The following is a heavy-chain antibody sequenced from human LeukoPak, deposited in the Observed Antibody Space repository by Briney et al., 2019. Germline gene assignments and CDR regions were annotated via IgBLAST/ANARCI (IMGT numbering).Heavy chain of an antibody. CDR3: AKAWRYFDWFTLDY. D-gene: IGHD3-9*01. CDR1: GFSFSGHW. Sequence: GGSLRLSCTASGFSFSGHWMHWARQLPGKGLEWVSGISWNSGSIGYADSVKGRFTISRDNARNSLYLQMNSLRAEDTALYYCAKAWRYFDWFTLDYWGQGTLVTVSS. J-gene: IGHJ4*02. CDR2: ISWNSGSI. V-gene: IGHV3-9*01.